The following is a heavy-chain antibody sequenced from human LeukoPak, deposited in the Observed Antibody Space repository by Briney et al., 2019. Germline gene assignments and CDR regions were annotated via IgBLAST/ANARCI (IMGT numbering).Heavy chain of an antibody. CDR3: ARYLDYGGNSRVFQH. J-gene: IGHJ1*01. CDR2: INHGGST. CDR1: GGSFSGYY. Sequence: SETLSLTCAVYGGSFSGYYWSWIRQPPGKGLEWIGEINHGGSTNYNPSLKSRVTISVDTSKNQFSLKLSSVTAADTAVYYCARYLDYGGNSRVFQHWGQGTLVTVSS. D-gene: IGHD4-23*01. V-gene: IGHV4-34*01.